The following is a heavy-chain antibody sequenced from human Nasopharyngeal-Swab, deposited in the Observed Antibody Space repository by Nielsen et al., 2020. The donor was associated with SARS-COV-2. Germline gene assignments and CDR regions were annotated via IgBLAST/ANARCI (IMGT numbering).Heavy chain of an antibody. CDR2: VYHSGDT. D-gene: IGHD3-10*01. V-gene: IGHV4-34*01. J-gene: IGHJ4*02. CDR1: GGSVSGYY. Sequence: SETLSLTCGVFGGSVSGYYWTCIRQPPGKGLEWIGEVYHSGDTNYNPSLKSRLTMLVDRSRNQFSLNLTSVTAADTAVYYCARVRSPITMVRGIINPSYYFDYWGQGTLVTVSS. CDR3: ARVRSPITMVRGIINPSYYFDY.